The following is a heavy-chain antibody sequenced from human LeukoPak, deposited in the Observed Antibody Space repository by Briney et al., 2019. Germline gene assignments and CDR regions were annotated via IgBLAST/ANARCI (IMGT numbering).Heavy chain of an antibody. CDR1: GGSFSGYY. Sequence: PSETLSLTCAVYGGSFSGYYWSWIRQPPGKGLEWIGYIYYSGSTNYNPSLKSRVTISVDTSKNQFSLKLSSVTAADTAVYYCARGSVYDFWSGLDYWGQGTLVTVSS. V-gene: IGHV4-59*08. CDR2: IYYSGST. J-gene: IGHJ4*02. D-gene: IGHD3-3*01. CDR3: ARGSVYDFWSGLDY.